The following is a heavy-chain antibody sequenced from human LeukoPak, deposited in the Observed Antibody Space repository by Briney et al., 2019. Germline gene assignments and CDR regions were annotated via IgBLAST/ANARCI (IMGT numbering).Heavy chain of an antibody. D-gene: IGHD4-17*01. J-gene: IGHJ4*02. CDR1: GGSISSYY. CDR2: IYYSGST. Sequence: SETLSLTCTVSGGSISSYYWSWIWQPPGKGLEWIGYIYYSGSTNYNPSLKSRVTISVDTSKNQFSLKLSSVTAADTAVYYCARADPHGAIDYWGQGTLVTVSS. V-gene: IGHV4-59*12. CDR3: ARADPHGAIDY.